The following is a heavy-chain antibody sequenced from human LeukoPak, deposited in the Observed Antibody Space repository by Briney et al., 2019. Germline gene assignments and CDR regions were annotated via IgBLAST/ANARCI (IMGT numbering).Heavy chain of an antibody. V-gene: IGHV4-34*01. CDR2: INYSGST. CDR1: GGSFSGYY. CDR3: ARAATRLNWFDP. J-gene: IGHJ5*02. Sequence: SETLSLTCAVYGGSFSGYYWSWIRQPPGKGLEWIGEINYSGSTNYNPSLKSRVTISVDTSKNQFSLKLSSVTAADTAVYYCARAATRLNWFDPWGQGTLVTVSS.